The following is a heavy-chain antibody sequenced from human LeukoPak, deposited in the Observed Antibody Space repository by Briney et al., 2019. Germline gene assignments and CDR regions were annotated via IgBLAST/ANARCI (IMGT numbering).Heavy chain of an antibody. Sequence: ASVKVSCKASGYTFTSYDINWVRQATGQGLEWMGWMNPNSGNTGYAQKFQGRVTMTRETSTSTVYMELSSLRSEDTAVYYCARVETKANFDYWGQGTLATVSS. CDR1: GYTFTSYD. CDR2: MNPNSGNT. CDR3: ARVETKANFDY. J-gene: IGHJ4*02. V-gene: IGHV1-8*01.